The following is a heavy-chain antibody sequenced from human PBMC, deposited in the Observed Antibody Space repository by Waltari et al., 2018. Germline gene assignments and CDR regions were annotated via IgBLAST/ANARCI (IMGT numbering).Heavy chain of an antibody. CDR2: MNPKTGNT. V-gene: IGHV1-8*01. Sequence: QVQLVQSGAELKKPGASVKVSCNASGYTFFSYDINWVRQAPGQVPEWMGWMNPKTGNTGYAQKFQGRVAMTRNTSINTAYLALTSLRSDDTAVYYCARGTGRMDYWGQGTQVTVSS. CDR1: GYTFFSYD. J-gene: IGHJ4*02. D-gene: IGHD3-10*01. CDR3: ARGTGRMDY.